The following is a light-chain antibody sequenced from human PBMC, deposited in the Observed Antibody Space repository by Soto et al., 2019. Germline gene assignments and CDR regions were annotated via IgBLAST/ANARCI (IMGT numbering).Light chain of an antibody. CDR3: QQSFRSPYT. Sequence: DIQMTQSPSSLSASVGDRVTITCRASQPVTNYLSWYQQKPGKAPKLFIYAASRLQSGVPSRFSGGGSGTDFTLTISSLLPEDFAPYFCQQSFRSPYTFGQGTKLEIK. CDR2: AAS. V-gene: IGKV1-39*01. J-gene: IGKJ2*01. CDR1: QPVTNY.